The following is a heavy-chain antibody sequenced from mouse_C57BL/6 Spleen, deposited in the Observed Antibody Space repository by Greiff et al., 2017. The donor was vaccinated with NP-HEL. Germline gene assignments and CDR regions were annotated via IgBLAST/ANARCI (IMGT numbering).Heavy chain of an antibody. D-gene: IGHD1-1*01. CDR2: INPNNGGT. V-gene: IGHV1-26*01. J-gene: IGHJ4*01. Sequence: EVQLQQSGPELVKPGASVKISCKASGYTFTDYYMNWVKQSHGKSLEWIGDINPNNGGTSYNQKFKGKATLTVDKSSSTAYMELRSLTSEDSAVYYCARRDYYGSFYAMDYWGQGTSVTVSS. CDR3: ARRDYYGSFYAMDY. CDR1: GYTFTDYY.